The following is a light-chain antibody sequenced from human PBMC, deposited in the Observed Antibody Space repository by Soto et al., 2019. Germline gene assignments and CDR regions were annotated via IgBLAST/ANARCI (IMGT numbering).Light chain of an antibody. Sequence: EIVLTQSPGTLSLSPWERATLSCRASQSIRTSLAWYQQKPGQAPRLVIFDASNRANGVPARFGGSGSGTDFTLTINSLEPEDFAVYYCQQRNVWPPITFGQGTRLEIK. CDR3: QQRNVWPPIT. J-gene: IGKJ5*01. V-gene: IGKV3-11*01. CDR2: DAS. CDR1: QSIRTS.